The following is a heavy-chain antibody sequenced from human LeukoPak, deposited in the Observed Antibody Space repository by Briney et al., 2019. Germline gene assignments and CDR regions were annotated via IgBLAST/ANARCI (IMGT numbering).Heavy chain of an antibody. D-gene: IGHD3-16*01. J-gene: IGHJ4*02. CDR3: ARLWGTTFDY. CDR2: IDYSGDT. V-gene: IGHV4-59*08. CDR1: GDSFSSYY. Sequence: SETLSLTCSVSGDSFSSYYWSWIRQPPGKGLEWIGYIDYSGDTNYSPALKSRVTISVDTSKKQLSLGLSSVTAADTGVYYCARLWGTTFDYWGQGRLVTVSS.